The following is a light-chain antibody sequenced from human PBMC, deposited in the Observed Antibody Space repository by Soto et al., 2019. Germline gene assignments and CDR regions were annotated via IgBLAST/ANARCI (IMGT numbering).Light chain of an antibody. CDR1: SSNIGNNY. CDR2: DNH. Sequence: QSVLTQPPSVSAAPGQKVTISCSGSSSNIGNNYVSWYQQLPGTAPKLLIYDNHKRPSGIPDRFSGSKSGTSATLGITGLQTGDEADYYCGTWDSSLSAWVFGGGTQLTVL. V-gene: IGLV1-51*01. J-gene: IGLJ3*02. CDR3: GTWDSSLSAWV.